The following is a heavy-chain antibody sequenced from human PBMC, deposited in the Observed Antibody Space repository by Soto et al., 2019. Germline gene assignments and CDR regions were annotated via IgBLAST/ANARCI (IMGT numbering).Heavy chain of an antibody. V-gene: IGHV3-30*18. CDR3: AKEEYTSAWFWYFDL. D-gene: IGHD6-19*01. Sequence: QVQLVESGGGVVQPGRSLRLSCAASGFSFSSYGMHWVRQAPGKGLEWVAVISYDGSSKYYADSVKGRFTISRDNSKNTLYLQMNSLRAEDTALYYCAKEEYTSAWFWYFDLWGRGTLVTVSS. CDR1: GFSFSSYG. CDR2: ISYDGSSK. J-gene: IGHJ2*01.